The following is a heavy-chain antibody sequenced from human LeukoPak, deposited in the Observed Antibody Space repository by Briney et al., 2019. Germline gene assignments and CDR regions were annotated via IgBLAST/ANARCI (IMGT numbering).Heavy chain of an antibody. J-gene: IGHJ4*02. CDR2: IYHSGST. CDR3: ARFSHYFDY. V-gene: IGHV4-38-2*02. CDR1: GYSISSGYY. D-gene: IGHD2/OR15-2a*01. Sequence: KPSETLSLTCTVSGYSISSGYYWGWIRQPPGKGLEWIGSIYHSGSTYYNPSLKSRVTMSVDTSKNQFSLKLSSVTAADTAVYYCARFSHYFDYWGQGTLVTVSS.